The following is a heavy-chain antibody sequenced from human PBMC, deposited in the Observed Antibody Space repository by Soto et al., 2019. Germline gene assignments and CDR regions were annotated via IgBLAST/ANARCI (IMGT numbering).Heavy chain of an antibody. Sequence: PVGSLRLSCAGSGFTFSGYSMNWVRQAPGKGLEWVSSISSSSNNMYYADSVKGRFTMSRDNAKNSLYLQMNSLRVNDTAVYYCATALASATGTFDYWGQGTLVTVSS. CDR1: GFTFSGYS. CDR3: ATALASATGTFDY. J-gene: IGHJ4*02. D-gene: IGHD1-1*01. V-gene: IGHV3-21*01. CDR2: ISSSSNNM.